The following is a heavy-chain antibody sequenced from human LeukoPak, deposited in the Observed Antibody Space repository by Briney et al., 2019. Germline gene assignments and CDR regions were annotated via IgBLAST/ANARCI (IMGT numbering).Heavy chain of an antibody. Sequence: ASVKVSCKASGYTFTSYGISWVRQAPGQGLEWMEWISAYNGNTNYAQKLQGRVTMTTDTSTSTAYMELRSLRSDDTAVYYCAREGYVNYDFWSGSDTYDYWGQGTLVTVSS. CDR1: GYTFTSYG. CDR3: AREGYVNYDFWSGSDTYDY. CDR2: ISAYNGNT. J-gene: IGHJ4*02. V-gene: IGHV1-18*01. D-gene: IGHD3-3*01.